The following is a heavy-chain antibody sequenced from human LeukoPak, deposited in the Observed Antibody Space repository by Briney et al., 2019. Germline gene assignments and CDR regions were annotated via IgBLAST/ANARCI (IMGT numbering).Heavy chain of an antibody. CDR1: GGSISSYY. V-gene: IGHV4-59*08. CDR3: AKQNRENWPDWFAP. CDR2: IYYSGST. D-gene: IGHD1-14*01. Sequence: SETLSLTCTVSGGSISSYYWSWIRQPAGKGLEWIGYIYYSGSTNYNPSLKSRVTISVDTSKNQFSLKLSSVTAADTAVYYCAKQNRENWPDWFAPWGQGTLSPSPQ. J-gene: IGHJ5*02.